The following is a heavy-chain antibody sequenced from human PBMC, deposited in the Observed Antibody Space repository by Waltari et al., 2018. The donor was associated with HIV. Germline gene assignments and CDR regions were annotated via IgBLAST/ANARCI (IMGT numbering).Heavy chain of an antibody. CDR3: ASSRGLCWSGLEGMDV. Sequence: QVQLVESGGGVVQPGRSLRLSCAASGFTFSSYGMHWVRQAPGKGLEWVAVIWYDGSNKYYADSVKGRFTISRDNSKNTLYLQMNSLRAEDTAVYYCASSRGLCWSGLEGMDVWGQGTTVTVSS. D-gene: IGHD3-3*01. CDR2: IWYDGSNK. V-gene: IGHV3-33*01. CDR1: GFTFSSYG. J-gene: IGHJ6*02.